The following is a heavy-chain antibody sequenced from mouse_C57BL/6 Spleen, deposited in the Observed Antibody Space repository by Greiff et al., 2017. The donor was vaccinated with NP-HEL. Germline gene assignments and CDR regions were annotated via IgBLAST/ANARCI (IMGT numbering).Heavy chain of an antibody. Sequence: QVQLQQPGTELVKPGASVKLSCKASGYTFTSYWMHWVKQRPGQGLEWIGNINPSNGGTNYNEKFKSKATLTVDKSSSTAYMQLSSLTSEDSAVYYCARPAYYLPLWYFDVWGTGTTVTVSS. CDR3: ARPAYYLPLWYFDV. J-gene: IGHJ1*03. V-gene: IGHV1-53*01. D-gene: IGHD2-10*01. CDR2: INPSNGGT. CDR1: GYTFTSYW.